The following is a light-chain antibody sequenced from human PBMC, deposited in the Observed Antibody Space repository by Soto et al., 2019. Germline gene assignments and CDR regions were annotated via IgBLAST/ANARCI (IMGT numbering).Light chain of an antibody. CDR2: LNSDGTH. CDR1: SGHKTYA. V-gene: IGLV4-69*01. Sequence: QSVLTQSPSASASLGASVKLTCTLTSGHKTYAIAWHQQQPEKGPRFLMKLNSDGTHSKGDGIPDRFSGSSSGAERYLTISSLQSEDEADYYCQTLGTGIQVFGGGTKLTVL. CDR3: QTLGTGIQV. J-gene: IGLJ3*02.